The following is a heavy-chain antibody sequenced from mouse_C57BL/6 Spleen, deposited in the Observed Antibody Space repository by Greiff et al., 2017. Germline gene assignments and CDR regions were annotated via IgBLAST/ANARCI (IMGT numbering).Heavy chain of an antibody. J-gene: IGHJ2*01. CDR2: IRNKANGYTT. CDR3: ARYGWDEGGYYFDY. D-gene: IGHD4-1*01. Sequence: EVHLVESGGGLVQPGGSLSLSCAASGFTFTDYYMSWVRQPPGKALEWLGFIRNKANGYTTEYSASVKGRFTISRDNSQSILYLQMNALRAEDSATYYCARYGWDEGGYYFDYWGQGTTLTVSS. CDR1: GFTFTDYY. V-gene: IGHV7-3*01.